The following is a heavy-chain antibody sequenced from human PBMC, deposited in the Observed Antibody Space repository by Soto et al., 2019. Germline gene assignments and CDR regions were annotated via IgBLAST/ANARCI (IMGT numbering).Heavy chain of an antibody. Sequence: VQLVASGGGLVQPGGSLRLSCAASGFTVSSNYMSWVRQAPGTGLEWVSVIYSGGSTYYADSVKGRFSISRDNSKNTLYIQMNSLRAEDTAVYYCARDRIPTGMDVWGQGTTVTVSS. J-gene: IGHJ6*02. CDR2: IYSGGST. V-gene: IGHV3-66*01. CDR3: ARDRIPTGMDV. CDR1: GFTVSSNY.